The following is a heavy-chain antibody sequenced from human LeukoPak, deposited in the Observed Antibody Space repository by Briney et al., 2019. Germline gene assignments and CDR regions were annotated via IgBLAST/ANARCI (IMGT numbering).Heavy chain of an antibody. V-gene: IGHV4-34*01. CDR2: LNHSGST. CDR1: GLSFSGYY. Sequence: SETLSLTCAVYGLSFSGYYWSWIRQPPGKGLEWIGELNHSGSTNYNPSLKSRHPISVDTSKDQFPLKLDSVTAAGTAVDYFSRGLRGGYNLYYGFDGWGQGTTVTVS. D-gene: IGHD5-24*01. J-gene: IGHJ6*02. CDR3: SRGLRGGYNLYYGFDG.